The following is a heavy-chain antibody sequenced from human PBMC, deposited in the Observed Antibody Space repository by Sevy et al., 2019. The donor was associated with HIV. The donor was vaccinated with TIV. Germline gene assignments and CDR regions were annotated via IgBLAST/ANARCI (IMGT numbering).Heavy chain of an antibody. CDR3: ARDGAGSGSYYYYYMDV. V-gene: IGHV1-69*06. Sequence: ASVKVSCKASGGTFSSYAISWVRQAPGQGLEWMGGIIPIFGTANYAQKFQGIVTITADKSTSTAYMELSSLRSEDTAVYYCARDGAGSGSYYYYYMDVWGKGTTVTVSS. D-gene: IGHD3-10*01. CDR1: GGTFSSYA. CDR2: IIPIFGTA. J-gene: IGHJ6*03.